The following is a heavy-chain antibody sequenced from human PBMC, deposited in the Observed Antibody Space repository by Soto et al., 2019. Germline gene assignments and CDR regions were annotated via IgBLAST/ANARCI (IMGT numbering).Heavy chain of an antibody. J-gene: IGHJ4*02. Sequence: GSGPTLVNPTQPLTLTCTFSGFSLSTSGVGVGWIRQPPGKALEWLALIYWNDDKRYSPSLKSRLTITKDTSKNQVVLTMTNMDPVDTATYYCAHRLTYSSSSEFDYWGQGTRVTVSS. CDR3: AHRLTYSSSSEFDY. CDR2: IYWNDDK. V-gene: IGHV2-5*01. CDR1: GFSLSTSGVG. D-gene: IGHD6-6*01.